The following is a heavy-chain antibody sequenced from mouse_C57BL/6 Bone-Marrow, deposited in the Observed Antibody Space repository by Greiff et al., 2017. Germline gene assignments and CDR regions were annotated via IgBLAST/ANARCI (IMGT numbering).Heavy chain of an antibody. CDR1: GYTFTSYG. CDR3: ASDYCGSSYVYAMDY. J-gene: IGHJ4*01. D-gene: IGHD1-1*01. CDR2: IYPRSGNT. Sequence: VQLQQSGAELARPGASVKLSCKASGYTFTSYGISWVKQRTGQGLEWIGEIYPRSGNTYYNEKFKGKATLTADKSSSTAYMELRSLTSEDSAVYFWASDYCGSSYVYAMDYWGQGTSVTVSS. V-gene: IGHV1-81*01.